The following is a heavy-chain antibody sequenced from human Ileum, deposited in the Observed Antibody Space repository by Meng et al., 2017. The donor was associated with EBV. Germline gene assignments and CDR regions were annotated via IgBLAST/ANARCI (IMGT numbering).Heavy chain of an antibody. D-gene: IGHD1-14*01. CDR3: AKDLSWNQADY. V-gene: IGHV3-74*01. CDR1: GFTFSSYW. CDR2: INTDGSIT. J-gene: IGHJ4*02. Sequence: EVGLVESGGGLVQPGGFLRLSCAASGFTFSSYWMHWVRQAPGKGLVWVSRINTDGSITNYADSVKGRFTISRDNAKNTLYLQMNSLRAEDTAVYYCAKDLSWNQADYWGQGTLVTVSS.